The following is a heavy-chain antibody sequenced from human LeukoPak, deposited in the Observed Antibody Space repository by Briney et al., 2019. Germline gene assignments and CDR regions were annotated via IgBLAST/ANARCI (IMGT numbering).Heavy chain of an antibody. V-gene: IGHV3-23*01. J-gene: IGHJ4*02. Sequence: AGGSLRLSCAASGFMFSDFAMGWVRQTPGKGLEWVAGISGSGANTYYAASVKGRFTTSRDNSQNILSLEMFSLRAEDAAVYYCAKVGENVLKIYPHSCYFDSWGQGTLVAVSS. CDR1: GFMFSDFA. D-gene: IGHD2-21*01. CDR2: ISGSGANT. CDR3: AKVGENVLKIYPHSCYFDS.